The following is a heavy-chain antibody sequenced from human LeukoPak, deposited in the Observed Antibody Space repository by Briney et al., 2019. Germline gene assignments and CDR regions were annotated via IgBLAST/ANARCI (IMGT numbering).Heavy chain of an antibody. CDR3: AKKGDSAWYYDILTGYYF. CDR1: GFTFSSYS. J-gene: IGHJ4*02. CDR2: ISGSGGST. V-gene: IGHV3-23*01. D-gene: IGHD3-9*01. Sequence: GGSLRLSCAASGFTFSSYSMNWVRQAPGKGLEWVSAISGSGGSTYYADSVKGRFTISRDNPKNTLYLQMNSLRAEDTAVYYCAKKGDSAWYYDILTGYYFWGQGTLVTVSS.